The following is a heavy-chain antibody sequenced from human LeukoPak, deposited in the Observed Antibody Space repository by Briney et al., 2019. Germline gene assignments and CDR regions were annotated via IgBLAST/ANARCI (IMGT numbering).Heavy chain of an antibody. D-gene: IGHD3-22*01. Sequence: QSGGSLRLSCAASGFTVSSNYMSWVRQAPGKGLEWVSVIYSGGSTYYADSVKGRFTISRDNSKNTLYLQMNSLRAEDTAVYYCARSRSSGYYYITYFGCWGWGTLVTVSS. CDR3: ARSRSSGYYYITYFGC. J-gene: IGHJ4*02. V-gene: IGHV3-53*01. CDR2: IYSGGST. CDR1: GFTVSSNY.